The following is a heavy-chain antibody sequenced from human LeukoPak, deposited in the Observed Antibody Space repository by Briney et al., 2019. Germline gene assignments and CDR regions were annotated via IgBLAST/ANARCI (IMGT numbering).Heavy chain of an antibody. V-gene: IGHV3-23*01. CDR2: MSGRGGST. D-gene: IGHD5-18*01. CDR3: ANLPRDTAMVAFDY. CDR1: GFTFNNYV. Sequence: PGGSLRLSCAASGFTFNNYVMIWVRQAPGKGREGVSAMSGRGGSTYYTDSVNARFTISRDNSKNTMSLQMNSLRADDTAVYYCANLPRDTAMVAFDYWGQGTLVTVSS. J-gene: IGHJ4*02.